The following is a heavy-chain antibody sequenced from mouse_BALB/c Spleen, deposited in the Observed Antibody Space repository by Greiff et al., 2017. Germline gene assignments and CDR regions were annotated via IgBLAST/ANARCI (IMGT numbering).Heavy chain of an antibody. Sequence: QVQLQQSGPGLVQPSQSLSITCTVSGFSLTSYGVHWVRQSPGKGLEWLGVIWSGGSTDYNAAFISRLSISKDNSKSQVFFKMNSLQADDTAIYYCASYSSVYGRFAYWGQGTLVTVSA. CDR3: ASYSSVYGRFAY. D-gene: IGHD3-1*01. CDR2: IWSGGST. V-gene: IGHV2-4-1*01. CDR1: GFSLTSYG. J-gene: IGHJ3*01.